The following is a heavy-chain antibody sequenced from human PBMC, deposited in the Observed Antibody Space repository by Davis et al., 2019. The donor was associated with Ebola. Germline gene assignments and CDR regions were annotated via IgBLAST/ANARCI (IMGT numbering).Heavy chain of an antibody. J-gene: IGHJ4*02. CDR2: ITGSATST. D-gene: IGHD6-13*01. V-gene: IGHV3-23*01. CDR3: AKEIVLAGTDYFDY. Sequence: SLLLSFAASCFTFSTYAMSSVRQAPGKGLEWVSTITGSATSTYYADSVKGRFTVSRDNSKNTLYPQMNSLRADDTAVYYFAKEIVLAGTDYFDYWGQGTLVTVSS. CDR1: CFTFSTYA.